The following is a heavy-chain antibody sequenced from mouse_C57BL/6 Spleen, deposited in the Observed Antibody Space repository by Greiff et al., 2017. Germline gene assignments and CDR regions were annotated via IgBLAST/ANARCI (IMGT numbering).Heavy chain of an antibody. V-gene: IGHV1-47*01. D-gene: IGHD1-1*01. Sequence: QVQLQQSGAELVKPGASVKMSCKASGYTFTTYPIEWMKQNHGKSLEWIGNFHPYNDDTKYNEKFKGKATLTVEKSSSTVYLELSRLTSDDSAVYDCARSLYYGSSYGNYAMDYWGQGTSVTVSS. CDR2: FHPYNDDT. J-gene: IGHJ4*01. CDR1: GYTFTTYP. CDR3: ARSLYYGSSYGNYAMDY.